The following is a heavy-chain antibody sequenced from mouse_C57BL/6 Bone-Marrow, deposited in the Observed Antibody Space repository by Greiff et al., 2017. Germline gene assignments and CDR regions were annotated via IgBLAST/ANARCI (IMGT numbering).Heavy chain of an antibody. Sequence: VQLQQPGAELVMPGASVKLSCKASGYTFTSYWMHWVKQRPGQGLEWIGEFDPSDSYTNYNQKFKGKSTLTVDKSSSTAYMQLSSLTSEDSAVYYCAREGYHAMDYWGQGTSVTVSS. CDR3: AREGYHAMDY. V-gene: IGHV1-69*01. CDR1: GYTFTSYW. CDR2: FDPSDSYT. J-gene: IGHJ4*01.